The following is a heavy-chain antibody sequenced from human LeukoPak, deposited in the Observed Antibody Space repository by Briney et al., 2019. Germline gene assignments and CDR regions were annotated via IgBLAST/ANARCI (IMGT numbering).Heavy chain of an antibody. CDR3: ARGSRFLEWPTN. D-gene: IGHD3-3*01. CDR2: IYYSGST. V-gene: IGHV4-59*01. J-gene: IGHJ3*01. CDR1: GGSISSYY. Sequence: PSETLSLTCTVSGGSISSYYWSWIRQPPGKGLEWIGYIYYSGSTNYNPSLKSRVTISVDTSKNQFSLKLSSVTAADTAVYYCARGSRFLEWPTNRGQGTMVTVSS.